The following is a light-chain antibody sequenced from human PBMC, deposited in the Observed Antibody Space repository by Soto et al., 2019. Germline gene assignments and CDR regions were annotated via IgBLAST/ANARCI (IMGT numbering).Light chain of an antibody. J-gene: IGKJ1*01. Sequence: DIQMTQSPSTLSGSVGDRVTITCRASQTISSWLAWYQQKPGKAPKLLIYKASTLKSGVPSRFSGSGSRTEFTLTISSLQPDDSETYYCQQYNSYSGAFGQATKVDIK. V-gene: IGKV1-5*03. CDR3: QQYNSYSGA. CDR2: KAS. CDR1: QTISSW.